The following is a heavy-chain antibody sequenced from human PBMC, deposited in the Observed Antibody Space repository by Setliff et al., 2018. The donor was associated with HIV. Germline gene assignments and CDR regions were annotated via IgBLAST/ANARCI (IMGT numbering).Heavy chain of an antibody. J-gene: IGHJ3*02. CDR2: IYTSGST. V-gene: IGHV4-4*07. Sequence: SETLSLTCTVSGGYMSGYYWSWIRQPAGKGLEWIGHIYTSGSTNYNPSLKSRVTISVDTSKNQFSLKLSSVTAADTAVYYCARASSRLNCSGGSCYRAPYAFDIWGQGTMVTVSS. CDR1: GGYMSGYY. D-gene: IGHD2-15*01. CDR3: ARASSRLNCSGGSCYRAPYAFDI.